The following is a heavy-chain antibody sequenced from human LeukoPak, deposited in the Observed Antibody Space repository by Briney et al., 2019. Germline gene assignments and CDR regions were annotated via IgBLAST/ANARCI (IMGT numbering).Heavy chain of an antibody. CDR3: AKYLGYCSGGSCYPVWFDP. Sequence: GGSLRLSCAASGFTFSSYAMSWVRQAPGKGLEWVSAISGSGGSTYYADSVKGRFTISRDNAKNTLYLQMNSLRAEDTAVYYCAKYLGYCSGGSCYPVWFDPWGQGTLVTVSS. CDR1: GFTFSSYA. J-gene: IGHJ5*02. CDR2: ISGSGGST. V-gene: IGHV3-23*01. D-gene: IGHD2-15*01.